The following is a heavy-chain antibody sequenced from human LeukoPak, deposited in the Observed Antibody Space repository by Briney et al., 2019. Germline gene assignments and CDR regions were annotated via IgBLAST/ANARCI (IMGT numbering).Heavy chain of an antibody. Sequence: GGSLRLSCAASGFTFSSYAMSWVRQAPGKGLEWVSAISGSGGSTYYTDSVKGRFTISRDNSKNTLYLQMNSLRAEDTAVYYCAKTMLGSLYYFDYWGQGTLVTVSS. D-gene: IGHD7-27*01. V-gene: IGHV3-23*01. CDR1: GFTFSSYA. CDR3: AKTMLGSLYYFDY. CDR2: ISGSGGST. J-gene: IGHJ4*02.